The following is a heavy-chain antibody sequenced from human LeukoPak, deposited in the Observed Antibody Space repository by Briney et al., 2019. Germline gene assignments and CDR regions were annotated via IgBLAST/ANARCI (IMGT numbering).Heavy chain of an antibody. CDR1: GGSISSYY. Sequence: SETLSLTCNVSGGSISSYYWSWIRQPPGKGLEWIGYIYYSGSTNYNPSLKSRVTISVDTSKNQFSLKLSSVTAADTAVYYCAGEYYDFWSGHYYYYYGMDVWGQGTTVTVSS. D-gene: IGHD3-3*01. J-gene: IGHJ6*02. V-gene: IGHV4-59*01. CDR3: AGEYYDFWSGHYYYYYGMDV. CDR2: IYYSGST.